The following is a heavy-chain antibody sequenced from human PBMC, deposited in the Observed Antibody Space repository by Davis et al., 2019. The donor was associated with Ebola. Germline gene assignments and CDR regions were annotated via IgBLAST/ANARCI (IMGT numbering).Heavy chain of an antibody. CDR3: ARVAGGYCSSTSCYIGY. D-gene: IGHD2-2*02. J-gene: IGHJ4*02. CDR2: ISYDGSNK. Sequence: PGGSLRLSCAASGFTFSSYAMRWVRQAPGKGLEWVAVISYDGSNKYYADSVKGRFTISRDNSKNTLYLQINSLRAEDTAVYYCARVAGGYCSSTSCYIGYWGQGTLVTVSS. CDR1: GFTFSSYA. V-gene: IGHV3-30-3*01.